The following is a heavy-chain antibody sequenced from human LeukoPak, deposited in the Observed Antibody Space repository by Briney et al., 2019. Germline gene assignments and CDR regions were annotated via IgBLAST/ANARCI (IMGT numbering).Heavy chain of an antibody. CDR2: IYYSGST. CDR1: GGSISSYY. Sequence: PSETLSLTCTVSGGSISSYYWTWSRQPPGKGLEWIGYIYYSGSTNYNPSLRSRVTISVDTSKNQFSLKVTSVTAADTAVYYCSRRRTSPEAFDIWGQGTMVTVSS. J-gene: IGHJ3*02. CDR3: SRRRTSPEAFDI. V-gene: IGHV4-59*01.